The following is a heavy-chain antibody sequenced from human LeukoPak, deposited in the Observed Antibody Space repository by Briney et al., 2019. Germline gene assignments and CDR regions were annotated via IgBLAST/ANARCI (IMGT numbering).Heavy chain of an antibody. V-gene: IGHV3-49*03. CDR3: TRADQYSSSANWFDP. Sequence: PGRSLRLSCTTSGFTFGDFAMGWFRQAPGKGLEWVGFIGSRAYGGPPEYAASAKGRFTISRDDPKSIAYLQLNSLTTEDTGVYYCTRADQYSSSANWFDPWGQGTLVTVSS. CDR2: IGSRAYGGPP. D-gene: IGHD6-13*01. J-gene: IGHJ5*02. CDR1: GFTFGDFA.